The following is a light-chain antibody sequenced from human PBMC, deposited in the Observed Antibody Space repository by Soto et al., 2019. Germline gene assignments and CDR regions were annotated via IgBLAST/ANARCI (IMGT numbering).Light chain of an antibody. Sequence: QSALTQPPSASGSPGQSVTISCTGTSSDVGGYNYVSWYQQHPGKAPKLMIHDVSQRPSGVPDRFSGSKSGNTASLTVSGLQAEDEADYYCSSYTSSSTRVFGTGTKVTVL. J-gene: IGLJ1*01. CDR1: SSDVGGYNY. CDR2: DVS. V-gene: IGLV2-8*01. CDR3: SSYTSSSTRV.